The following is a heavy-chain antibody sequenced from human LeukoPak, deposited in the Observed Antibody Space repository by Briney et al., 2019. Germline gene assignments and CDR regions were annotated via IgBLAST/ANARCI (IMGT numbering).Heavy chain of an antibody. D-gene: IGHD4-11*01. CDR2: IIPIFGTA. V-gene: IGHV1-69*13. J-gene: IGHJ5*02. Sequence: SVKVSCKASGGTFSSYAISWVRQAPGQGLEWMGGIIPIFGTANYAQKFQGRVAITADESTSTAYMELSSLRSEDTAVYYCARELTTVTTNWFDPWGQGTLVTVSS. CDR3: ARELTTVTTNWFDP. CDR1: GGTFSSYA.